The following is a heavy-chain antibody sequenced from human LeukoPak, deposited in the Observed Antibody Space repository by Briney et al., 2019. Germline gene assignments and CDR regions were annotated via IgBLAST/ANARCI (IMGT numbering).Heavy chain of an antibody. J-gene: IGHJ3*02. CDR2: MNPNSGNT. CDR3: ATGTYYYGLNIFNI. D-gene: IGHD3-10*01. CDR1: GYTFTSYD. V-gene: IGHV1-8*03. Sequence: ASVKVSCKASGYTFTSYDINWVRQATGQGLEWMGWMNPNSGNTGYAQKFQGRVTITRNTSISTAYMQLSSLTSEDTAVYYCATGTYYYGLNIFNIWGQGTMVTVSS.